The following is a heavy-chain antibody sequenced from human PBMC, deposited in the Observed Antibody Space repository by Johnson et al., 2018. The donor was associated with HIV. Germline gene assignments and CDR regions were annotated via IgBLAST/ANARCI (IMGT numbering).Heavy chain of an antibody. CDR3: AREGEPDGFDI. D-gene: IGHD3-16*01. V-gene: IGHV3-30*14. J-gene: IGHJ3*02. Sequence: QVQLVDSGGGVVQPGRSLRLSCAASGFTFSNYPMHWVRQAPGKGLEWVAVISFDGSNKYYTDSVTGRFTISRDNSKNTLFLQMNSLRAEDTAVYFCAREGEPDGFDIWGQGTMVTVSS. CDR2: ISFDGSNK. CDR1: GFTFSNYP.